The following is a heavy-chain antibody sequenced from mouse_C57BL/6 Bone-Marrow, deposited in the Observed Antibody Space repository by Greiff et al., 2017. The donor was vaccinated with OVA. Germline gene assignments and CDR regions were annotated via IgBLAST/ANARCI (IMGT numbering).Heavy chain of an antibody. CDR1: GYAFTNYL. CDR3: ARALTGYYFDY. Sequence: VQLQQSGAELVRPGTSVKVSCKASGYAFTNYLIEWVKQRPGQGLEWIGVINPGSGGTNYNEKFKGKATLTADKSSGTAYMQLSSLTSEDSAVYFCARALTGYYFDYWGQGTTLTVSS. V-gene: IGHV1-54*01. CDR2: INPGSGGT. J-gene: IGHJ2*01.